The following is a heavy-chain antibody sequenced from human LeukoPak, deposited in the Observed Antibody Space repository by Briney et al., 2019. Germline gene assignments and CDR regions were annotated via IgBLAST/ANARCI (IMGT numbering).Heavy chain of an antibody. J-gene: IGHJ6*03. CDR2: IYYSGST. D-gene: IGHD5-18*01. V-gene: IGHV4-39*01. CDR3: ARHSGYSYGYAYYYYYMDV. Sequence: SETLSLTCTVPGGSISSSNYNWAWIRQPPGKGLEWIGSIYYSGSTYYNPSLKSRVTISVDPSKNQFSLKLSSVTAADTAVYYCARHSGYSYGYAYYYYYMDVWGKGTTVTVSS. CDR1: GGSISSSNYN.